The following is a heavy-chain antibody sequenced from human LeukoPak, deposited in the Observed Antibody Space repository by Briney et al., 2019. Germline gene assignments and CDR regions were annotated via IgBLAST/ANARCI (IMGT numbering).Heavy chain of an antibody. J-gene: IGHJ4*02. CDR2: INPNSGGT. V-gene: IGHV1-2*06. CDR3: ARSGDYDLWSGYFGY. CDR1: GYTFTGYY. Sequence: ASVKVSCNASGYTFTGYYMQWVRQAAGQGLEWMGRINPNSGGTNYATKFQGRVTMTRDTSISTAYMELSRLRSDDKAVYYCARSGDYDLWSGYFGYWGQGTLVTVSS. D-gene: IGHD3-3*01.